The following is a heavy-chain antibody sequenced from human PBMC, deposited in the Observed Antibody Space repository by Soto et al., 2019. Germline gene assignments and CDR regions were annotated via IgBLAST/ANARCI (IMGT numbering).Heavy chain of an antibody. J-gene: IGHJ4*02. CDR2: IIPIFGTE. CDR3: ARVKTLWFGELLYFDY. CDR1: GGTFSSYA. V-gene: IGHV1-69*13. Sequence: ASVKVSCKASGGTFSSYAISWVRQAPGQGLEWMGGIIPIFGTENYAQKFQGRVTITADESASTDYMELSSLRSENAAVYYCARVKTLWFGELLYFDYWGQGTLVTVSS. D-gene: IGHD3-10*01.